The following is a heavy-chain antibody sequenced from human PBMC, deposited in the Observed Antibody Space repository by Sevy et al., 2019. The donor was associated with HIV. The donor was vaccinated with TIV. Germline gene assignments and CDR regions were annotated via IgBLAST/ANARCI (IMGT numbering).Heavy chain of an antibody. CDR1: GDSITSRIDS. Sequence: SETLSLSCTVSGDSITSRIDSWGWVRQPPGKRLEWIGTINYNGRTYYDPSLRRRVTMSVDTSKNKFSLRLNSVTAADTAVYYCARHAMITVTTAHFDYWCQGTLVTVSS. D-gene: IGHD4-17*01. V-gene: IGHV4-39*01. CDR3: ARHAMITVTTAHFDY. J-gene: IGHJ4*02. CDR2: INYNGRT.